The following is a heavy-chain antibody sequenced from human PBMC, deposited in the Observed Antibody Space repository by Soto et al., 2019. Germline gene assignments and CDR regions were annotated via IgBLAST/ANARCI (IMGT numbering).Heavy chain of an antibody. CDR2: ITGGSSTI. V-gene: IGHV3-48*01. D-gene: IGHD6-19*01. CDR3: VRAACPTCDGFQW. Sequence: GGALRLSCVISGFTFTDYSINWVRRALGKELEWLSYITGGSSTIYYAASVRGGFTPSRDNAKNSLSLQTNGLRAEDTAVYYRVRAACPTCDGFQWWGQGTVVTVST. CDR1: GFTFTDYS. J-gene: IGHJ4*02.